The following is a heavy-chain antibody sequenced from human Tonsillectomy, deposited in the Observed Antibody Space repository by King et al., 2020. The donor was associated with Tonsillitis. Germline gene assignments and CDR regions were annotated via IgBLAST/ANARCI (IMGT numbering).Heavy chain of an antibody. CDR1: GYSISSGYY. D-gene: IGHD3-22*01. CDR3: GSGPYDTDTSIDP. J-gene: IGHJ5*02. V-gene: IGHV4-38-2*02. Sequence: QLQESGPGLVKPSETLSLTCTVSGYSISSGYYWGWIRQPPGKGLEWIGSIYHSGSTYYNPSLKSRVTISVDTSKNQFSLKLSSVAAADTAVYYCGSGPYDTDTSIDPWGQGTLVTVSS. CDR2: IYHSGST.